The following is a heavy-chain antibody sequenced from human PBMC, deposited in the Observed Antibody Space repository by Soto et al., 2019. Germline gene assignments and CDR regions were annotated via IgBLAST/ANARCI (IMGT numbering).Heavy chain of an antibody. V-gene: IGHV4-39*02. D-gene: IGHD4-17*01. CDR1: GGSISTDSHY. J-gene: IGHJ4*02. CDR3: ASRTNYGDYSFDY. CDR2: VYYAGST. Sequence: QLQLQESGPGLVKPSDTLSLTCTVSGGSISTDSHYWGWIRQPPGKGLEWIGSVYYAGSTYKTPSLHSRVTISVDTSKNHFSLKLNSVTAADTAVYYCASRTNYGDYSFDYWGQGTLVTVSS.